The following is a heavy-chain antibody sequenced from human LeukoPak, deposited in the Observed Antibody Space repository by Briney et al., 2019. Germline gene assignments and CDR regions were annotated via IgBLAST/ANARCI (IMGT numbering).Heavy chain of an antibody. CDR2: IYTSVIT. Sequence: SETLSLTCTVSGGSISSYYWSWIRQPAGKGLEWSRRIYTSVITNYNPSLKSRVTMSVDTSKNQFSLKLSSVPAADTAVYYCARPLSVAGTGWYFDLWGHGTLVTVSS. CDR1: GGSISSYY. V-gene: IGHV4-4*07. J-gene: IGHJ2*01. D-gene: IGHD6-19*01. CDR3: ARPLSVAGTGWYFDL.